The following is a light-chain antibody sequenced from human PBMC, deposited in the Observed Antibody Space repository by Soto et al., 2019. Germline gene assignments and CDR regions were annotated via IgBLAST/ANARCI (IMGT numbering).Light chain of an antibody. CDR3: QQYGSSPPT. CDR1: QSVSNNY. Sequence: EIGLTQSPGTLSFSPGERVTLSCRASQSVSNNYLAWYQRKPGQAPRLLIYGASSRATDIPNRFSGSGSGTDFTLTITRLEPEDFALYYCQQYGSSPPTFGQGTKVEVK. V-gene: IGKV3-20*01. J-gene: IGKJ1*01. CDR2: GAS.